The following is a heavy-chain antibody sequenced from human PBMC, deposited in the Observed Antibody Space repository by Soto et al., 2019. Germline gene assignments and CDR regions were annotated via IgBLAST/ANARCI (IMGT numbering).Heavy chain of an antibody. V-gene: IGHV1-69*13. D-gene: IGHD3-9*01. J-gene: IGHJ6*02. CDR1: GGTFSSYA. Sequence: SVKVSCKASGGTFSSYAISWVRQAPGQGLEWMGGIIPIPGTANYAQKFQGRVTITADESTSTAYMELSSLRSEDTAVYYCASGNILTGYYLDYYYGMDVWGQGTTVTVSS. CDR2: IIPIPGTA. CDR3: ASGNILTGYYLDYYYGMDV.